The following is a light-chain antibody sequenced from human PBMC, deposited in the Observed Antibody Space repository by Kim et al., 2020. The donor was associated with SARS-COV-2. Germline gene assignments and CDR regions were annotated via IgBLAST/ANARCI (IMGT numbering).Light chain of an antibody. V-gene: IGLV3-1*01. J-gene: IGLJ2*01. CDR1: KLGNKY. CDR2: QDD. Sequence: VSVSPGQTTTITCSGEKLGNKYVSWYHQRPGQSPMLVVFQDDKRPSGISERFSGSNSGNTATLTISGTQALDEGEYFCQAWDSVDFGGGTQLTVL. CDR3: QAWDSVD.